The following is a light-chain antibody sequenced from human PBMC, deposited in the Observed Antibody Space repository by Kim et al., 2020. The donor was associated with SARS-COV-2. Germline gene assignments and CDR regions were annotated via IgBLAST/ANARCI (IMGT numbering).Light chain of an antibody. J-gene: IGKJ2*01. CDR2: AAS. Sequence: IVLTQSPGTVSLSPGERVTLSCRASPSVGSHYVAWYQQKPGQAPRLLIFAASSRATGIPDRFSGSGSGTDFTLTIRRLEPEDFAVYYCQQYGSSPYTFGQGTRLEIK. V-gene: IGKV3-20*01. CDR3: QQYGSSPYT. CDR1: PSVGSHY.